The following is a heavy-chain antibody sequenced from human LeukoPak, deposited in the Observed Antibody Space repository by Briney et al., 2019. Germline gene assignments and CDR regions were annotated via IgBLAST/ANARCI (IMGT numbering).Heavy chain of an antibody. V-gene: IGHV3-53*01. CDR3: AREWVGVGAKSHFDY. Sequence: GASVRLSCAASGFTVSSNYMSWVRQAPGKELEWVSLIYSGGNTNHDDPVKGRFTISRDNSKNTLYLQMTSLRAEDTAVYYCAREWVGVGAKSHFDYWGQGTLVTVSS. CDR2: IYSGGNT. CDR1: GFTVSSNY. D-gene: IGHD1-26*01. J-gene: IGHJ4*02.